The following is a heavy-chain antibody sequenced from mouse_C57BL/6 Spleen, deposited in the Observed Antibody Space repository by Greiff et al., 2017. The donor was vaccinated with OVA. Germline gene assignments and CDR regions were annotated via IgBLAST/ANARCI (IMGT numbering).Heavy chain of an antibody. Sequence: VQLQQPGAELVKPGASVKLSCKASGYTFTSYWMQWVKQRPGQGLEWIGEIDPSDSYTNYNQKFKGKATLTVDTSSSTAYMQLSSLTSEDSAVYYCANYGSSLYYFDYWGQGTTLTVSS. CDR1: GYTFTSYW. V-gene: IGHV1-50*01. CDR2: IDPSDSYT. D-gene: IGHD1-1*01. CDR3: ANYGSSLYYFDY. J-gene: IGHJ2*01.